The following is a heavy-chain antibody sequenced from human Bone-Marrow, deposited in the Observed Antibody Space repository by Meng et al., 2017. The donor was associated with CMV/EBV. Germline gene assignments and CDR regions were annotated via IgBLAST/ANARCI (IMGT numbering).Heavy chain of an antibody. CDR2: ISGSGGST. CDR3: AKGSDIVVVPAAFLDY. D-gene: IGHD2-2*01. Sequence: GGSLRLSCAASGFTFSSYAMSWVRQAPGKGLEWVSAISGSGGSTYYADSVKGRFTTSRDNSKNTLYLQMNSLRAEDTAVYYCAKGSDIVVVPAAFLDYWGQGTLVTVSS. V-gene: IGHV3-23*01. J-gene: IGHJ4*02. CDR1: GFTFSSYA.